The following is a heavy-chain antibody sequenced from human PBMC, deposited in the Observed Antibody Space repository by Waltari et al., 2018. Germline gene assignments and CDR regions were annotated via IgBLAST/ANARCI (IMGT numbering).Heavy chain of an antibody. CDR3: ARGVSWSAPNHYYGMDV. Sequence: QVQLEESGGGVVQPGRSLRLSCAASGFTFNSYAFHWVRQAPGKGLQWVAGMACELNSSFYADFDAGRFTISRDNSKNTQSLQMQSLRPEDTALYYCARGVSWSAPNHYYGMDVWGQGTTVIVSS. J-gene: IGHJ6*02. CDR1: GFTFNSYA. V-gene: IGHV3-30-3*01. CDR2: MACELNSS. D-gene: IGHD1-1*01.